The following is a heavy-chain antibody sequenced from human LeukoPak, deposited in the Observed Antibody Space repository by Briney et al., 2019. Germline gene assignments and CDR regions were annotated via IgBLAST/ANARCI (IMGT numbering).Heavy chain of an antibody. D-gene: IGHD3-3*01. J-gene: IGHJ4*02. CDR2: IYYSGST. Sequence: SETLSLTCTVSGGSTRSSSYYWGWIRQPPGKGLEWIGSIYYSGSTNYKPSLRSRVTISVDTSKNQFSLKLSSVTAADTAVYYCARHAGSYDTYNFDYWSQGTLVTVSS. CDR1: GGSTRSSSYY. V-gene: IGHV4-39*01. CDR3: ARHAGSYDTYNFDY.